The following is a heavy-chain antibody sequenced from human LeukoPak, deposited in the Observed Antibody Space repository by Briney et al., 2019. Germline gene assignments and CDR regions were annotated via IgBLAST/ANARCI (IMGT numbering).Heavy chain of an antibody. CDR1: GFTFSNAW. V-gene: IGHV3-15*01. D-gene: IGHD6-13*01. J-gene: IGHJ4*02. CDR2: IKSKTDGGTT. Sequence: PGGSLKLSCAASGFTFSNAWMSWVRQAPGKGLEWVGRIKSKTDGGTTDYAAPVKGRFTISRDDSKNTLYLQMNSLKTEDTAVYYCARRGTSSSWAHFDYWGQGTLVTVSS. CDR3: ARRGTSSSWAHFDY.